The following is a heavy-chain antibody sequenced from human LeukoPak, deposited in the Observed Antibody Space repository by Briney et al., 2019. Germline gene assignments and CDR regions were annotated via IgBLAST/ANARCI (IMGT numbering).Heavy chain of an antibody. D-gene: IGHD4-17*01. CDR1: GFTFSSNA. CDR3: AKHHYGDSQKSVAFDI. CDR2: ISRNVAVT. J-gene: IGHJ3*02. Sequence: GGSLRLSCAASGFTFSSNAMTWVRQAPGKGLEWVSTISRNVAVTYYADSVRGRFTISRDNSKNTLYLQMNSLRAEDTAVYYCAKHHYGDSQKSVAFDIWGQGTMVTVSS. V-gene: IGHV3-23*01.